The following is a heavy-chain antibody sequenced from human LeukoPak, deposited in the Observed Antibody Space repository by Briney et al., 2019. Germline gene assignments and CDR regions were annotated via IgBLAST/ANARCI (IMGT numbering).Heavy chain of an antibody. CDR1: GYTFSSYS. CDR3: ARVRYAQFDY. CDR2: ISSSSSTI. Sequence: GVLRLSCAASGYTFSSYSMNWVRQAPGKGLEWVSYISSSSSTIYYADSVKGRFTISRDNAKNSLYLQMNSLRAEDTAVYYCARVRYAQFDYWGQGTLVTVSS. J-gene: IGHJ4*02. D-gene: IGHD2-8*01. V-gene: IGHV3-48*01.